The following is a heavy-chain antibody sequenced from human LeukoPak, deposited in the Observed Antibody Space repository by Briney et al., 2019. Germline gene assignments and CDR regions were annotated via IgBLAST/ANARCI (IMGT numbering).Heavy chain of an antibody. D-gene: IGHD2-2*01. J-gene: IGHJ5*02. CDR3: ARAVIVVVPAANRVVGWFDP. CDR1: GGSFSGYY. CDR2: INHSGST. Sequence: SETLSLTCAVYGGSFSGYYGSWIRQPPGKGLEWIGEINHSGSTNYNPSLKSRVTISVDTSKNQFSLKLSSVTAADTAVYYCARAVIVVVPAANRVVGWFDPWGQGTLVTVSS. V-gene: IGHV4-34*01.